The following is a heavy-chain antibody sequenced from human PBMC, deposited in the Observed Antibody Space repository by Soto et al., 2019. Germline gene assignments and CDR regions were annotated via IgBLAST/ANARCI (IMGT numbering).Heavy chain of an antibody. D-gene: IGHD6-13*01. CDR3: ARRRGGSSWYLFAH. V-gene: IGHV5-10-1*01. Sequence: PGESLKISCKGSGYSFTSYWISWVRQMPGKGLEWMGRIDPSDSYTNYSPSFQGHVTISADKSISTAYLQWSSLKALDTAMYYCARRRGGSSWYLFAHWGQGTLVTVSS. J-gene: IGHJ4*02. CDR1: GYSFTSYW. CDR2: IDPSDSYT.